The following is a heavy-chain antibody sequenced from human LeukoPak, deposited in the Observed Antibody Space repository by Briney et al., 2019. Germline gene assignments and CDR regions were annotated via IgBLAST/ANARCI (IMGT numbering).Heavy chain of an antibody. CDR2: ISAYNGNT. D-gene: IGHD1-26*01. J-gene: IGHJ4*02. Sequence: ASVKVSCKASGYTFTSYGISWVRQAPGPGQEWMGWISAYNGNTNYAQKLQGRVTMTTDTSTSTAYMELRSLRSDDTAVYYCAQYIVGATCNYWGQGTLVTVSS. CDR3: AQYIVGATCNY. CDR1: GYTFTSYG. V-gene: IGHV1-18*01.